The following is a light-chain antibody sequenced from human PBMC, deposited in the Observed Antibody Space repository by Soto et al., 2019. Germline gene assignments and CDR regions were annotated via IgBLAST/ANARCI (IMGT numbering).Light chain of an antibody. Sequence: DIQMTQSPSSVSASVGDRVTITCRASQGISSWLAWYQQKPGKAPKLLIYAASSLQSGVPSRLSGSGSGTDFTLTISSLQSGDFAVYYCQQYNNWPPTFGQGTKVDIK. V-gene: IGKV1-12*01. CDR2: AAS. CDR3: QQYNNWPPT. J-gene: IGKJ1*01. CDR1: QGISSW.